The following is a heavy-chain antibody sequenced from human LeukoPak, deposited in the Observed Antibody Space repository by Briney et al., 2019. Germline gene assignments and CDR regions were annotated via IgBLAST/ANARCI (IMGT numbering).Heavy chain of an antibody. D-gene: IGHD6-6*01. CDR3: AKDQRYSSSP. Sequence: GGSLRLSCAASGFTFSSSAMSWVRQAPGKGLYWVSAISGSGTGTYYADSVKGRFTISRDNSKNTLYLQMNSLRAEDTAVHYCAKDQRYSSSPGGQGTLVTVSS. J-gene: IGHJ5*02. V-gene: IGHV3-23*01. CDR2: ISGSGTGT. CDR1: GFTFSSSA.